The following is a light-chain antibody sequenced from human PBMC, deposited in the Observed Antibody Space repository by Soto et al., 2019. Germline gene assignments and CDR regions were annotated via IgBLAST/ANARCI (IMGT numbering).Light chain of an antibody. CDR2: GAA. V-gene: IGKV3-15*01. CDR3: QQYHNWPA. CDR1: QTVSSS. J-gene: IGKJ1*01. Sequence: EIVLTQSPATLSLSPGERATLSCRASQTVSSSLAWYQQKPGQAPRLLIYGAATRATGIPARFSGSGSGTEFTLTISSLQSDDIAVYYCQQYHNWPAFGQGTKVDIK.